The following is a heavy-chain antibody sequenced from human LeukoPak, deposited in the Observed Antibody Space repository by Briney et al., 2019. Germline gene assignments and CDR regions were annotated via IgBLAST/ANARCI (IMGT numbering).Heavy chain of an antibody. Sequence: KTSETLSLTCTVSGGSISSSSYYWGWIRQPPGKGLEWIGSIYYSGSTYYNPSLKSRVTISVDTSKNQFSLKLSSVTAADTAVYYCARHRGDQLRYRLYYYYYMDVWGKGTTVTVSS. CDR1: GGSISSSSYY. J-gene: IGHJ6*03. D-gene: IGHD2-2*01. V-gene: IGHV4-39*01. CDR3: ARHRGDQLRYRLYYYYYMDV. CDR2: IYYSGST.